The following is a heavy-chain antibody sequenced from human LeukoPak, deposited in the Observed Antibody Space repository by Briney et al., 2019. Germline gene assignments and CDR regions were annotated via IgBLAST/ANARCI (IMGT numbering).Heavy chain of an antibody. CDR2: ISSRGSTI. D-gene: IGHD3-10*01. V-gene: IGHV3-48*04. Sequence: GGSLRLSCAASGFTFSSYGMSWVRQAPGKGLEWVSYISSRGSTIYYADSVKGRFTISRDNAKNSLYLQMKSLRAEDTAVYYCASDGSPDYYGSGSYNYWGQGTLVTVSS. J-gene: IGHJ4*02. CDR1: GFTFSSYG. CDR3: ASDGSPDYYGSGSYNY.